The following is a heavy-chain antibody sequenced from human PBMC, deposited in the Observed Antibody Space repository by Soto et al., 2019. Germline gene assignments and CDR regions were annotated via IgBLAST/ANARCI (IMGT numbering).Heavy chain of an antibody. CDR1: GGSISNNNFF. Sequence: QLQLQESGPGLVKPSETLSLTCTVSGGSISNNNFFWGWIRQPPGKGLEWVGTVYYTGSPYYNPALKTGVTMSVDTSKNQFSLKLASVTAADTAVYYCARGVDPVLRWDGNDPWGQGTLVTVSS. CDR2: VYYTGSP. J-gene: IGHJ5*02. CDR3: ARGVDPVLRWDGNDP. D-gene: IGHD2-21*01. V-gene: IGHV4-39*02.